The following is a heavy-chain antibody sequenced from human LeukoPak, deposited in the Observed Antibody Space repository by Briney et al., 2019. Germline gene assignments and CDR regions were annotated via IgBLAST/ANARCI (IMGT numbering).Heavy chain of an antibody. Sequence: SETLSFTCTVSGXSISSYYWSWIRQPPGKGLEWIGYVYYSGSTSYNPSLKSRVTISVDTSKNQFSLKLSSVTAADAAVYYCARGPGSGTYWAFDYWGQGTLVTVSS. CDR3: ARGPGSGTYWAFDY. J-gene: IGHJ4*02. CDR2: VYYSGST. CDR1: GXSISSYY. D-gene: IGHD1-26*01. V-gene: IGHV4-59*01.